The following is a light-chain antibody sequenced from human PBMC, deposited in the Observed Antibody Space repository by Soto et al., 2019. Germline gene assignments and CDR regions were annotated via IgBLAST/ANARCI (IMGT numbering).Light chain of an antibody. CDR1: SSNIGSTT. J-gene: IGLJ2*01. V-gene: IGLV1-44*01. CDR2: TND. Sequence: QSVLTQPPSASGTPGQRVSISCSGSSSNIGSTTVNWYQQLPGTAPKLLIYTNDQRPSGVPDRFSGSKSDTSASLAISGLQSEDEADYYCAAWDDRLNGPVFGGGTKVTVL. CDR3: AAWDDRLNGPV.